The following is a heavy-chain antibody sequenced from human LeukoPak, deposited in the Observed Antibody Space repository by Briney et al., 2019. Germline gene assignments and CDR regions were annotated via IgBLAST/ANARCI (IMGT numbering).Heavy chain of an antibody. CDR3: ARGSHLDDSSGYYLDY. V-gene: IGHV1-8*02. J-gene: IGHJ4*02. CDR1: GYTFSSYD. Sequence: ASVKVSCKASGYTFSSYDINWVRQATGQGLEWMGWMNPNSGNTGYAQKFQGRVTMTRNTSISTAYMELSSLRSEDTAVYYCARGSHLDDSSGYYLDYWGQGTLVTVSS. CDR2: MNPNSGNT. D-gene: IGHD3-22*01.